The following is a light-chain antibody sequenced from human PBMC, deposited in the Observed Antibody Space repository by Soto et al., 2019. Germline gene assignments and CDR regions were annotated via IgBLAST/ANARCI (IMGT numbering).Light chain of an antibody. Sequence: QSALTQPRSVSGSPGQSVTISCTGTSSDVGAYNYVSWYQQHPGKAPKLMTYDVSKRPSGVPDRFSGSKSGSTASLTISGLQAEDEADYYCRSYADNYSYVFGTGTKVTVL. CDR3: RSYADNYSYV. V-gene: IGLV2-11*01. CDR2: DVS. CDR1: SSDVGAYNY. J-gene: IGLJ1*01.